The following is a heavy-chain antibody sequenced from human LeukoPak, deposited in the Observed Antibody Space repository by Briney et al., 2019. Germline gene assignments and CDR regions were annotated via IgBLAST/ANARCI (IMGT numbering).Heavy chain of an antibody. Sequence: GGSLRLSCAASGFTFSDYYMNWIRQAPGKGLEWVSYISSSGSTIYYADSVKGRFTISRDNAKNSLYLQMNSLRAEDTAVYYCARQYSYGSRAFDDWGQGTLVTVSS. CDR3: ARQYSYGSRAFDD. CDR1: GFTFSDYY. CDR2: ISSSGSTI. J-gene: IGHJ4*02. V-gene: IGHV3-11*01. D-gene: IGHD5-18*01.